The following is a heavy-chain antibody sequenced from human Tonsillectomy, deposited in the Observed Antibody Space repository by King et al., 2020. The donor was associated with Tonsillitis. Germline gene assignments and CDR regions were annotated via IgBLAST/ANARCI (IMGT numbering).Heavy chain of an antibody. CDR2: IFPADSDT. D-gene: IGHD2-21*02. Sequence: QLVQSGAEVKKPGESLKISCKGSGYRFTSYWIGWVRQMPGKGLEWMGIIFPADSDTRYSPSFQGQVTISADKSISTAYLQWSSLKASDIAMYYCARRGGAYCGGDGFSCWFDPWGQGTLVTVSS. V-gene: IGHV5-51*01. J-gene: IGHJ5*02. CDR1: GYRFTSYW. CDR3: ARRGGAYCGGDGFSCWFDP.